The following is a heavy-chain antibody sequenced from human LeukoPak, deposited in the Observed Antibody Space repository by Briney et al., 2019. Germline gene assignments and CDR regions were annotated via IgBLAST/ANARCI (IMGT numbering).Heavy chain of an antibody. CDR2: ISYDGSNK. J-gene: IGHJ4*02. CDR3: AKDWHYYDSSGYYYDGY. V-gene: IGHV3-30*18. D-gene: IGHD3-22*01. Sequence: GRSLRLSCAASGFTFSSYGMHWVRQAPGKGLEWVAVISYDGSNKYYADSVKGRFTISRDNSKNTLYLQMNSLRAEDTAVYYCAKDWHYYDSSGYYYDGYWGQGTLVTV. CDR1: GFTFSSYG.